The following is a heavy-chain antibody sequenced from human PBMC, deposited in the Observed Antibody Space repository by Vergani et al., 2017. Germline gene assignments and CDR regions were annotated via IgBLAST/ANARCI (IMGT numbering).Heavy chain of an antibody. Sequence: QVQLVQSGAEVKKPGASVKVSCKASGYTFTSYGISWVRQAPGQGLEWMGWISAYNGNTNYAQKLQGRVTMTTDTSPSTAYMELRSLRSDDTAVYYCARDGITIFGVVITTYYYYGMDVWGQGTTVTVSS. J-gene: IGHJ6*02. D-gene: IGHD3-3*01. CDR2: ISAYNGNT. CDR3: ARDGITIFGVVITTYYYYGMDV. V-gene: IGHV1-18*01. CDR1: GYTFTSYG.